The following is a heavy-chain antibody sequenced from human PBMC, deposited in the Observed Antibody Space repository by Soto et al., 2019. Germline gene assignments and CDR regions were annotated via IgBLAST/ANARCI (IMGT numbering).Heavy chain of an antibody. Sequence: QITLKESGPTLVKPTQTLTLTCTFSGFSLSTSGVGVGWIRQPPGKALEWLALIYWDDDKRYSPSLTSRLTITKEPSKNQVVLTMTNMDPVDTATYYCAHVLVVVANYGMDVWGQGTTVTVSS. V-gene: IGHV2-5*02. CDR3: AHVLVVVANYGMDV. J-gene: IGHJ6*02. CDR2: IYWDDDK. CDR1: GFSLSTSGVG. D-gene: IGHD2-15*01.